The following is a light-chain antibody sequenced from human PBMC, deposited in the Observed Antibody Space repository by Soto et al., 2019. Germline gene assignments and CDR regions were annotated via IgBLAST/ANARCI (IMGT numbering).Light chain of an antibody. Sequence: DIQMTQSPSSLSASVGDRVTITCRASENIASYLNWYQQKPGKPPTLLVYAASSLESGAPPRFSGTVSGTDFTLTITSLQPDDLATYFCQQSYSTPWTFGQGTKVEL. CDR3: QQSYSTPWT. J-gene: IGKJ1*01. CDR1: ENIASY. V-gene: IGKV1-39*01. CDR2: AAS.